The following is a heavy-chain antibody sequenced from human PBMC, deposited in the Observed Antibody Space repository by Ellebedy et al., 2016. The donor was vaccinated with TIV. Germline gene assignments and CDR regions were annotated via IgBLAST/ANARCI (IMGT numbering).Heavy chain of an antibody. D-gene: IGHD4-17*01. Sequence: ASVKVSCXASGYTFTSYGISWVRQAPGQGLEWMGWISAYNGNTNYAQKFQGRVTITADESTSTAYMELSSLRSEDTAVYYCARGTDYFDYWGQGTLVTVSS. V-gene: IGHV1-18*01. CDR2: ISAYNGNT. J-gene: IGHJ4*02. CDR1: GYTFTSYG. CDR3: ARGTDYFDY.